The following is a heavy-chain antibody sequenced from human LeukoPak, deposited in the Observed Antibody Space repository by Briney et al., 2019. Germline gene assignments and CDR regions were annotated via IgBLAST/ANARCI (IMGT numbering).Heavy chain of an antibody. D-gene: IGHD2-2*01. CDR2: INPSGGST. CDR3: ARGGLVVVPAAMYYWFDP. Sequence: ASVKVSCKASGYTFTSYYMHWVRQAPGQGLEWTGIINPSGGSTSYAQKFQGRVTMTRDTSTSTVYMELSSLRSEDTAVYYCARGGLVVVPAAMYYWFDPWGQGTLVTVSS. V-gene: IGHV1-46*01. CDR1: GYTFTSYY. J-gene: IGHJ5*02.